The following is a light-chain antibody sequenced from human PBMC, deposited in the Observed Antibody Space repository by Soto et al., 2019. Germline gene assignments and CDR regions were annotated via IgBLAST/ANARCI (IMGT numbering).Light chain of an antibody. Sequence: QSALTQPPSASGSPGQSVAISCTGTSSDVGGYNYVSWYQQHPGKAPKLMIYEVNKPPSGVPDRFSGSKSGNTASLTVSGLQAEDEADYYCSSYAGGSNVFGTGTKLTVL. J-gene: IGLJ1*01. CDR3: SSYAGGSNV. CDR1: SSDVGGYNY. CDR2: EVN. V-gene: IGLV2-8*01.